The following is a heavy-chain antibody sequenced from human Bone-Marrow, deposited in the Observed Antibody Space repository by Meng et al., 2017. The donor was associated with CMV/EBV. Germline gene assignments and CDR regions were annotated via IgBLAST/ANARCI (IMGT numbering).Heavy chain of an antibody. CDR2: IIAYNGNT. D-gene: IGHD3-16*01. J-gene: IGHJ5*02. CDR1: GYTFTSYG. CDR3: ATTGEPKAYGRWFDP. Sequence: ASVKVSCKASGYTFTSYGISWVRQAPGQGLEWMGWIIAYNGNTNYAQKLQGRVTMIEDTSTDTAYMELSSLRSEYTAVYYCATTGEPKAYGRWFDPWGQGTLVTVSS. V-gene: IGHV1-18*01.